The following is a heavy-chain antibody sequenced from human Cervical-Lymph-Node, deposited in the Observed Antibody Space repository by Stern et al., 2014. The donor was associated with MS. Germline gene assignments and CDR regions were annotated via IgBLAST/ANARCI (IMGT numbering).Heavy chain of an antibody. CDR1: GFAFSSYS. CDR3: ARDEGYYDSSGDYTDAFDI. J-gene: IGHJ3*02. V-gene: IGHV3-21*01. D-gene: IGHD3-22*01. CDR2: ISTNSTYI. Sequence: EVQLVESGGGLVKPGGSLRLSCAASGFAFSSYSMNWVRQAPGKGLERVSSISTNSTYIYYADSVRGRFIVSRDNAKNSLYLHVGSLRADDTAVYYCARDEGYYDSSGDYTDAFDIWGQGTMVTVSS.